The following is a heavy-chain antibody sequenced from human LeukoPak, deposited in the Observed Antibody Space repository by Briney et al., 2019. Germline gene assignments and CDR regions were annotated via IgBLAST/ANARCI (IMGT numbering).Heavy chain of an antibody. CDR1: GFTFSSYG. J-gene: IGHJ6*02. D-gene: IGHD3-9*01. Sequence: PGGPLRLSCAASGFTFSSYGMHWVRQAPGKGLEWVAFIRYDGSNKYYADSVKGRFTISRDNSKNTLYLQMNSLRAEDTAVYYCAKSGPDILYYYYGMDVWGQGTTVTVSS. CDR3: AKSGPDILYYYYGMDV. CDR2: IRYDGSNK. V-gene: IGHV3-30*02.